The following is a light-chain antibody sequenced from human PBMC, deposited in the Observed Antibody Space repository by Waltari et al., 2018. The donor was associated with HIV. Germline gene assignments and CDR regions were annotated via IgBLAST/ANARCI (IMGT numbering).Light chain of an antibody. Sequence: QSVLTQPPSVSGAPGQRVTISCTWSSSNTGAGYDVPRYQQLPGTAPKLLIYGNNNRPSGVPDRFSGSKSGTSVSLAITGLQAEDEADYFCQSYDSRLRAVVFGGGTKLTVL. CDR1: SSNTGAGYD. CDR3: QSYDSRLRAVV. V-gene: IGLV1-40*01. J-gene: IGLJ2*01. CDR2: GNN.